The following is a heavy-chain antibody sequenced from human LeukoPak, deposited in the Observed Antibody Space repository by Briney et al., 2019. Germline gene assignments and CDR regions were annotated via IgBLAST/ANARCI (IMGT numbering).Heavy chain of an antibody. CDR1: GGSFSGYY. D-gene: IGHD3-3*01. Sequence: KPSETLSLTCAVYGGSFSGYYWSWIRQPPGKGLEWIGEINHSGSTNYNPSLKSRVTISVDTSKNQFSLKLSSVTAADTAVYYCARDLRFLEWLTPSPGFDYWGQGTLVTVSS. CDR3: ARDLRFLEWLTPSPGFDY. CDR2: INHSGST. V-gene: IGHV4-34*01. J-gene: IGHJ4*02.